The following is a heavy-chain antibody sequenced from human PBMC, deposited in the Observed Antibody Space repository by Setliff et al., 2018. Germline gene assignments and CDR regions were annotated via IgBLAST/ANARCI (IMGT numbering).Heavy chain of an antibody. CDR1: GVSISSYY. CDR3: ARDYQGGWFDP. Sequence: PSETLSLTCNVSGVSISSYYWSWIRQPPGKGLESIGYIQKSGSTNYNPSLMSRVSISVDTSKNQFSLTLTSVTAADTAVYYCARDYQGGWFDPWGPGTLVTVSS. CDR2: IQKSGST. D-gene: IGHD3-16*01. J-gene: IGHJ5*02. V-gene: IGHV4-59*01.